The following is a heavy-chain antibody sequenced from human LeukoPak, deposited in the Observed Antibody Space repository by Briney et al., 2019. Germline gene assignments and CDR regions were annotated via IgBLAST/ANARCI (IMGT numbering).Heavy chain of an antibody. V-gene: IGHV3-53*01. CDR2: VYSGGSR. CDR3: VYEPVVSIFFY. Sequence: GGSLRLSCAASGFTVRSNYMSSGRQAPRKEVVWGSVVYSGGSRYYANSVKERFTISRDNSKNPRYRRMNSLRAEDTTIYYCVYEPVVSIFFYWGEGDLVTVS. CDR1: GFTVRSNY. J-gene: IGHJ4*02. D-gene: IGHD3-3*01.